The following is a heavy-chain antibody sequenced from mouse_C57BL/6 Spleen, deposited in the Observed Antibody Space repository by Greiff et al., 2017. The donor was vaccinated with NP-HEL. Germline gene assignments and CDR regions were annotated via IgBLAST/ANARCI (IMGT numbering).Heavy chain of an antibody. CDR2: ISGGGGNT. D-gene: IGHD2-5*01. V-gene: IGHV5-9*01. J-gene: IGHJ4*01. CDR3: ASHYSNRAMDY. Sequence: EVKVVESGGGLVKPGGSLKLSCAASGFTFSSYTMSWVRQTPEKRLEWVATISGGGGNTYYPDSVKGRFTISRDNAKNTLYLQMSSLRSEDTALYYCASHYSNRAMDYWGQGTSVTVSS. CDR1: GFTFSSYT.